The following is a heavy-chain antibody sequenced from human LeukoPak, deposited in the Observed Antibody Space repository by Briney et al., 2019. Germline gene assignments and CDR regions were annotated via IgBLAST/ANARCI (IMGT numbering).Heavy chain of an antibody. Sequence: SETLSLTCTVSGGSISSYYWSWIRQPPGKGLEWIGYIYYSGSTNYNPSLKSRVTISADASKNQFSLKLSSVTAADTAVYYCASTEYYGMDVWGQGTTVTVSS. CDR2: IYYSGST. CDR3: ASTEYYGMDV. CDR1: GGSISSYY. V-gene: IGHV4-59*01. J-gene: IGHJ6*02.